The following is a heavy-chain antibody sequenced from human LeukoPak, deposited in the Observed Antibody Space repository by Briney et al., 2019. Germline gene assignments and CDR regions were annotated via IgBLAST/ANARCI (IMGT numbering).Heavy chain of an antibody. V-gene: IGHV3-21*01. CDR2: ISSSSSYI. D-gene: IGHD4-17*01. CDR1: GFTFSSYS. CDR3: ARDSRIDYGDYVAGRDAFDI. J-gene: IGHJ3*02. Sequence: AGGSLRLSCAASGFTFSSYSMNWVRQAPGKGLEWVSSISSSSSYIYYADSVKGRFTISRDNAKNSLYLQMNSLRAEDTAVYYCARDSRIDYGDYVAGRDAFDIWGQGTMVTVSS.